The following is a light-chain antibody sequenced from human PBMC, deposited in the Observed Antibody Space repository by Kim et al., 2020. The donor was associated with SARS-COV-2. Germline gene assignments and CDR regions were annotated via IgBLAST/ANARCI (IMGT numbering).Light chain of an antibody. CDR2: GAS. J-gene: IGKJ2*01. CDR1: QSVSSSY. Sequence: EIVLTQSPGTLSLSPGERATLSCRASQSVSSSYLAWYQQKPGQAPRLLIYGASSRATGIPDRFSGSGSGTDFTLTISRLEPEDFAVYYCQQYGRSPYIFGQGNKLEL. V-gene: IGKV3-20*01. CDR3: QQYGRSPYI.